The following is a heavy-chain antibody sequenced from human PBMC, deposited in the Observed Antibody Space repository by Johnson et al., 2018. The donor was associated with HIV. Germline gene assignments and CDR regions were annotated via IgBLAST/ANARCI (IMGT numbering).Heavy chain of an antibody. CDR1: GFTFSSYE. J-gene: IGHJ3*02. CDR2: IKEDGSEK. Sequence: VQLVESGGGLVQPGGSLRLSCAASGFTFSSYEMSWVRQAPGKGLEWVANIKEDGSEKNYVDSVKGRFTISRDNAKNSVYLQMNSLRAEDTALYYCAREALTYYDSSGSYYPVHDAFDIWGLGTLVTVSS. D-gene: IGHD3-10*01. V-gene: IGHV3-7*05. CDR3: AREALTYYDSSGSYYPVHDAFDI.